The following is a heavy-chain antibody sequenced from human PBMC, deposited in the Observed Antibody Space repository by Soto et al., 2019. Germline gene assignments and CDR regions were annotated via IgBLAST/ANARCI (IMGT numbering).Heavy chain of an antibody. CDR1: GGSFSGYY. V-gene: IGHV4-34*01. D-gene: IGHD6-6*01. CDR2: TNHSGST. J-gene: IGHJ6*03. Sequence: SETLSLTCAVYGGSFSGYYWSWIRQPPGKGLEWIGETNHSGSTNYNPSLKSRVTISVDTSKNQFSLKLSSVTAADTAVYYCARLNRIPSIAARVHYYYYMDVWGKGTTVTVSS. CDR3: ARLNRIPSIAARVHYYYYMDV.